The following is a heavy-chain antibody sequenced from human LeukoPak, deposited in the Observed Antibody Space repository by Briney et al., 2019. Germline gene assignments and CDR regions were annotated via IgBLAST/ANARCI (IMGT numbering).Heavy chain of an antibody. CDR2: INHSGST. CDR3: ARGVIAAAKCPDY. V-gene: IGHV4-34*01. D-gene: IGHD6-13*01. J-gene: IGHJ4*02. CDR1: GGSFSGYY. Sequence: SETLSLTCAVYGGSFSGYYWSWIRQPPGKGLEWIGEINHSGSTNYNPSLKSRVTISVDTSKNQFSLKLSSVTAADTAVYYCARGVIAAAKCPDYWGQGTLVTVSS.